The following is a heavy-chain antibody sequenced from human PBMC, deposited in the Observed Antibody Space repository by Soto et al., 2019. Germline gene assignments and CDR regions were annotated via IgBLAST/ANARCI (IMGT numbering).Heavy chain of an antibody. D-gene: IGHD3-10*01. V-gene: IGHV1-18*01. CDR1: GYTFTSYG. CDR2: ISPYNGNT. J-gene: IGHJ5*02. Sequence: GASVKVSCKASGYTFTSYGLTWVRQAPGQGLEWMGWISPYNGNTNYAQKLQGRVTMTTDTSTSTAYMELRSLTYDDTAVYYCAREWDYFASRTYSNWFDPWGQGTLVTVSS. CDR3: AREWDYFASRTYSNWFDP.